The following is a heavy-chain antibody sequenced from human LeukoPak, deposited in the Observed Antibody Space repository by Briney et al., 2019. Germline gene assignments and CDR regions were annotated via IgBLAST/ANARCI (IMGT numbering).Heavy chain of an antibody. Sequence: ASVKVSCKASGYTLTSYGISWVRQAPGQGLEWMGWISAYNGNTNYAQKFQGRVTMTRNTSISTAYMELSSLRSEDTAVYYCAREAVSSYGMDVWGQGTTVTVSS. CDR2: ISAYNGNT. CDR3: AREAVSSYGMDV. CDR1: GYTLTSYG. V-gene: IGHV1-18*01. D-gene: IGHD4-23*01. J-gene: IGHJ6*02.